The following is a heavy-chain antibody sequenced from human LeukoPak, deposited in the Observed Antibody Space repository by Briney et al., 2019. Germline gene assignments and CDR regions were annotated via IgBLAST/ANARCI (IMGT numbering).Heavy chain of an antibody. D-gene: IGHD3-22*01. J-gene: IGHJ4*02. V-gene: IGHV3-23*01. CDR1: GFTFSSYA. Sequence: GGSLRLSCAASGFTFSSYAMSWVRQAPGKGLEWVSAISGSGGSTYYADSVKGRFTISRDNSKNTLYLQMNSLRAEDTAVYYCAKDRYYDSSGYYYSFSADYWGQGTLVTVSS. CDR3: AKDRYYDSSGYYYSFSADY. CDR2: ISGSGGST.